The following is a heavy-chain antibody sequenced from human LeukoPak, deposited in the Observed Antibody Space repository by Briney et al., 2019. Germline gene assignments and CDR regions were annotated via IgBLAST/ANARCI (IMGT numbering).Heavy chain of an antibody. J-gene: IGHJ4*02. CDR1: GGSFSGYY. CDR3: ATRPAGTTWYGVFDY. D-gene: IGHD6-13*01. Sequence: SETLSLTCAVYGGSFSGYYWTWIRQPPGKGLEWIGYIYDSETTNYNPSLKSRVTMSVDTSKSQFSLRLSSVTAADTALYYCATRPAGTTWYGVFDYWSRGTLVTVSS. CDR2: IYDSETT. V-gene: IGHV4-59*01.